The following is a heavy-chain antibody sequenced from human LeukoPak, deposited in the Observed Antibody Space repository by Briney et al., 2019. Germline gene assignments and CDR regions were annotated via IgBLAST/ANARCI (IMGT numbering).Heavy chain of an antibody. CDR3: ARDRFQWLVSYGMDV. CDR1: GGSFSGYY. V-gene: IGHV4-34*01. CDR2: INQGGST. D-gene: IGHD6-19*01. J-gene: IGHJ6*02. Sequence: SETLSLTCAVYGGSFSGYYWSWIRQTPGKGLEWIGEINQGGSTNYNPSLKSRVSISVDTSKNQFSLKLSSVTAADTAVYYCARDRFQWLVSYGMDVWGQGTTVTVSS.